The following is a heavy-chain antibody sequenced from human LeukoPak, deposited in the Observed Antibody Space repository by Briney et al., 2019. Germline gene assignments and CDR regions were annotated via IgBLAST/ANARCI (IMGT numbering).Heavy chain of an antibody. CDR3: ARRNSGSFYNWLDP. J-gene: IGHJ5*02. CDR2: IYYSGST. V-gene: IGHV4-59*08. Sequence: SETLSLTCTVSGGSISSYYWSWIRQPPGKGLEWIGYIYYSGSTNYNPSLKSRVTISVDTSKNQFSLKLSSVTAADTAVYYCARRNSGSFYNWLDPWGQGTLVTVSS. CDR1: GGSISSYY. D-gene: IGHD1-26*01.